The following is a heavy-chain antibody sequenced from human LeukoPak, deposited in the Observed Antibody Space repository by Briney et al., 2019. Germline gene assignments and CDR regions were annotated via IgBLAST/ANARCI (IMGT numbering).Heavy chain of an antibody. V-gene: IGHV3-11*01. CDR2: ISSSGSTI. D-gene: IGHD5-24*01. CDR3: VRRQMGYYMDV. J-gene: IGHJ6*03. CDR1: GFTFSDYY. Sequence: PGGSLRLSCAASGFTFSDYYMSWIRQAPGKGLEWVSYISSSGSTIYYTDSVKGRFTISRDNTKNSLYLQMNSLRAEDTAVYYCVRRQMGYYMDVWGKGTTVTVSS.